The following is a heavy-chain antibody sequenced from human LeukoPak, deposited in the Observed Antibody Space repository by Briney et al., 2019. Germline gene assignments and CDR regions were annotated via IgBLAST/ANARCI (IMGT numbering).Heavy chain of an antibody. J-gene: IGHJ4*02. CDR1: GFTFSTYS. CDR2: ISSSSSYI. CDR3: ARDLLSDDSGGYYYAPTEATFDS. Sequence: GGSLRLSCAASGFTFSTYSMNWVRQAPGKGLEWVSSISSSSSYIYYADSVKGRFTISRDNAKNSLYLQMTSLRAEDTAVYYCARDLLSDDSGGYYYAPTEATFDSWGQGSLVTVSS. V-gene: IGHV3-21*01. D-gene: IGHD3-22*01.